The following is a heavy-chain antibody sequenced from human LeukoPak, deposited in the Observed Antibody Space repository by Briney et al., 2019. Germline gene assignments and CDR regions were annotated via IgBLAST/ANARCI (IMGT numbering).Heavy chain of an antibody. V-gene: IGHV3-74*03. CDR1: GFTFSTDW. CDR3: AREWRITGNCDY. J-gene: IGHJ4*02. Sequence: PGGSLRLSCAASGFTFSTDWMHWVRQAPGKGLEWVSRIKSDGSSTKYADSVTGRFTVSRDNAKNTLYLQMNSLRAEDTAVYYCAREWRITGNCDYWGQGTLATVSS. D-gene: IGHD1-14*01. CDR2: IKSDGSST.